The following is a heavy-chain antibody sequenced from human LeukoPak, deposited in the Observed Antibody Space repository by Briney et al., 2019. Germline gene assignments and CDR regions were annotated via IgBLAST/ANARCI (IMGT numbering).Heavy chain of an antibody. Sequence: PSETLSPTRTVSGGSISSGGYYWSWIRQHPGKGLEWIGYIYYSGSTYYNPSLKSRVTISVDTSKNQFSLKLSSVTAADTAVYYCARAGGFFSPFGYWGQGTLVTVSS. CDR1: GGSISSGGYY. CDR2: IYYSGST. J-gene: IGHJ4*02. CDR3: ARAGGFFSPFGY. D-gene: IGHD3-16*01. V-gene: IGHV4-31*03.